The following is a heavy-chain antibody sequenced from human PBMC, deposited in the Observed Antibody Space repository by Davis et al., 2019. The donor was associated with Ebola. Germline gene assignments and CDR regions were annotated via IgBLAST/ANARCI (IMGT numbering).Heavy chain of an antibody. J-gene: IGHJ4*02. V-gene: IGHV4-34*01. Sequence: PSETLSLTCAVYGGSFSGYYWSWIRQPPGKGLEWIGEINHSGSTNYNPSLKSRVTISVDTSKNQFSLKLSSVTAADTAVYYCAGGCSSTSCQSPYFDYWGQGTLVTVSS. CDR1: GGSFSGYY. D-gene: IGHD2-2*01. CDR2: INHSGST. CDR3: AGGCSSTSCQSPYFDY.